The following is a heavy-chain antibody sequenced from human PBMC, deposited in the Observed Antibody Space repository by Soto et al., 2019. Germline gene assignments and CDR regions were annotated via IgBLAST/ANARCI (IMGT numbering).Heavy chain of an antibody. CDR3: ARDAQGGYCSSTSCYRNYYYGMDV. Sequence: PSETLSLTCTVSGGPISSGDYYWSWIRQPPGKGLEWIGYIYYSGSTYYNPSLKSRVTISVDTSKNQFSLKLSSVTAADTAVYYCARDAQGGYCSSTSCYRNYYYGMDVWGQGTTVTV. V-gene: IGHV4-30-4*01. J-gene: IGHJ6*02. CDR2: IYYSGST. CDR1: GGPISSGDYY. D-gene: IGHD2-2*01.